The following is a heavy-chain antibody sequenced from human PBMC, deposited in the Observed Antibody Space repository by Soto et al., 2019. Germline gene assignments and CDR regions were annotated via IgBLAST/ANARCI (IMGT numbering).Heavy chain of an antibody. Sequence: SETLSLTCTVSGGSISSYYWSWIRQPPGKGLEWIGYIYYSGSTNYNPSLKSRVTISVDTSKNQFSLKLSSVTAADTAVYYCARLSTQRYYYEGTSNYYYYGMDVWGQGTTVTVSS. J-gene: IGHJ6*02. V-gene: IGHV4-59*01. CDR2: IYYSGST. CDR1: GGSISSYY. D-gene: IGHD3-22*01. CDR3: ARLSTQRYYYEGTSNYYYYGMDV.